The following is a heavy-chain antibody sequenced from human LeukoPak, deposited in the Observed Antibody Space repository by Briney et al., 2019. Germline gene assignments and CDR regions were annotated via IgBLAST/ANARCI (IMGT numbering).Heavy chain of an antibody. D-gene: IGHD3-22*01. CDR1: GFTFSSYG. CDR2: INSDGSRT. J-gene: IGHJ4*02. CDR3: ARDLTGVAYYYDSSGYPRRDY. Sequence: PGGSLRLSCAASGFTFSSYGRNWVRQAPGKGLGWVSRINSDGSRTSYADSVKGRFTISSDNAKNTLYLQMNSLRAEDTAVYYCARDLTGVAYYYDSSGYPRRDYWGQGTLVTVSS. V-gene: IGHV3-74*01.